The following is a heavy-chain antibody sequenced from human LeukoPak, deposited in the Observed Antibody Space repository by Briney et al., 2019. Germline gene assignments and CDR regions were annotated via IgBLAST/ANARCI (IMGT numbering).Heavy chain of an antibody. CDR2: INHSGST. Sequence: SETLSLTCALQRGSLSRSFWTWIRHPPGKGLEWIGEINHSGSTNYNRSLKSRVTISVDTSKNQFSLTLSSVTAADTAVYYCAEGWDYPVFDYCGQGTLVSVSS. CDR3: AEGWDYPVFDY. CDR1: RGSLSRSF. V-gene: IGHV4-34*01. D-gene: IGHD1-7*01. J-gene: IGHJ4*02.